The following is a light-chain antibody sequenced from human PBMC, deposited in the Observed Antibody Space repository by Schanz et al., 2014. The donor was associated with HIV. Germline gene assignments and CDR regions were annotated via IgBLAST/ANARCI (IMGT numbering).Light chain of an antibody. V-gene: IGLV2-8*01. CDR3: TSYAGNNNLVV. J-gene: IGLJ2*01. CDR1: SSDVGGYKY. Sequence: QSALTQPPSASGSPGQSVTISCTGTSSDVGGYKYVSWYQQHPGKAPKLLIYEATQRPAGVPDRFSGSKSGNTASLTVSGLQAEDEADYYCTSYAGNNNLVVFGGGTKLTVL. CDR2: EAT.